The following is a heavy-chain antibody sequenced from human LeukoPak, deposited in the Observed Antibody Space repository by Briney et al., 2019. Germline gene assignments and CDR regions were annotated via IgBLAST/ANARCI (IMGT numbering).Heavy chain of an antibody. CDR2: IKVDGSET. CDR1: GFTFSNYW. J-gene: IGHJ4*02. D-gene: IGHD4-11*01. Sequence: GGSLRLSCAASGFTFSNYWMSWVRQVPGKGLDWLANIKVDGSETYYVDSLKGRFTISRDNAKNSVYLQMNSLRVEDTAVYYCARDGHWEVTRGHYFDYWGQGTLVTVSS. CDR3: ARDGHWEVTRGHYFDY. V-gene: IGHV3-7*01.